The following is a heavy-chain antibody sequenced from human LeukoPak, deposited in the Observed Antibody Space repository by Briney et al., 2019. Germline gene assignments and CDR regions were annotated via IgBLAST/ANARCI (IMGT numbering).Heavy chain of an antibody. Sequence: PGRSLRLSCAASGFTFSSYGMHWARQAPGKGLEWVAVIWYDGSNKYYADSVKGRFTISRDNSKNTLYLQMNSLRAEDTAAYYCARDKSRSTATIGFDAFDIWGQGTMVTVSS. J-gene: IGHJ3*02. CDR1: GFTFSSYG. CDR3: ARDKSRSTATIGFDAFDI. D-gene: IGHD5-24*01. CDR2: IWYDGSNK. V-gene: IGHV3-33*01.